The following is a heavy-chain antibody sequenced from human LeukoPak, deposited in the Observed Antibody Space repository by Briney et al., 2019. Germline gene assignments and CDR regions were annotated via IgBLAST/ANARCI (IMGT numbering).Heavy chain of an antibody. J-gene: IGHJ4*02. CDR2: IRYDGGNA. CDR3: ARMEL. Sequence: GGSLRLSCAASGVTLSIYGMHWVRQAPGKGLEWVAFIRYDGGNAYYADSVRGRFTISRDNSKNMLSLQMNSLRAEDTAVYYCARMELWGQGTLVTVSS. V-gene: IGHV3-30*02. CDR1: GVTLSIYG. D-gene: IGHD1-26*01.